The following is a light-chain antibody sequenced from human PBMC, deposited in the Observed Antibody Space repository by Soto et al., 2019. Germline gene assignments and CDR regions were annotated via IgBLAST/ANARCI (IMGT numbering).Light chain of an antibody. CDR3: VAWDDRLKGPV. CDR2: SNN. V-gene: IGLV1-44*01. CDR1: SSNIGSNP. Sequence: QSVLTQPPSASGTPGQRVTISCSGSSSNIGSNPVNWYQQLPGTAPKLLIYSNNQRPSGVPDRFSVSKSGTSASLAISGLQSEDEDDYYCVAWDDRLKGPVFGGGTKVTV. J-gene: IGLJ2*01.